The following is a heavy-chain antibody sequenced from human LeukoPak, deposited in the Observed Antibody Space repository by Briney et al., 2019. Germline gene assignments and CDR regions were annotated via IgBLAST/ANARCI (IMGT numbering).Heavy chain of an antibody. CDR1: GFTFSSYS. CDR3: ARAQEEIDAFDI. D-gene: IGHD5-24*01. V-gene: IGHV3-21*01. CDR2: ISSSSSYI. J-gene: IGHJ3*02. Sequence: GGSLRLSCAASGFTFSSYSMNWVRQAPGKGLEWVSSISSSSSYIYYADSVKGRFTISRDNAKNSLSLQMNSLRAEDTAVYYCARAQEEIDAFDIWGQGTMVTVSS.